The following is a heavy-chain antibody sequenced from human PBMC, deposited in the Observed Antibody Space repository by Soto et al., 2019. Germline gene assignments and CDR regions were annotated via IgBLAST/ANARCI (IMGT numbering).Heavy chain of an antibody. Sequence: GGSLRLSCAASGFTFSDYWMHWVRQAPGKGLVWVSHITSDGSITRYADSVKGRFTISRDNAKNTLYLQVNSLRAEDTAAYYCTRGRYCTSSSCYNSRFDPWGQGTLVTVSS. CDR1: GFTFSDYW. V-gene: IGHV3-74*01. CDR2: ITSDGSIT. J-gene: IGHJ5*02. D-gene: IGHD2-2*02. CDR3: TRGRYCTSSSCYNSRFDP.